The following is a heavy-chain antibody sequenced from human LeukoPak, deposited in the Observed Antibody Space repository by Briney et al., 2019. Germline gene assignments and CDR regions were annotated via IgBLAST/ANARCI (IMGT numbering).Heavy chain of an antibody. CDR1: GGSVSSSIYH. V-gene: IGHV4-61*01. CDR3: VRGHGGY. Sequence: SETLSLTCTVSGGSVSSSIYHWFWIRQPPGKGLEWIGFTYNGGSTYYKPSLKSRVTISVDMAKNQFSLKVMSVTAADTAVYYCVRGHGGYWGQGTLVTVSS. J-gene: IGHJ4*02. CDR2: TYNGGST.